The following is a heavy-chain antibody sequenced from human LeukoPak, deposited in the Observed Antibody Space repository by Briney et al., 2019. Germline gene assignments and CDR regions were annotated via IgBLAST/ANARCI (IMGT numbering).Heavy chain of an antibody. CDR3: ARTSGVRGYLR. V-gene: IGHV3-7*03. Sequence: GGSLRLSCAASGFTFSNYWVNWVRQAPGKGLEWLANIKQDGSQSHYVDSVKGRFTISRDNAKNSLYLQMNSLRAEDTAVYYCARTSGVRGYLRWGQGTLVTVSS. CDR1: GFTFSNYW. D-gene: IGHD3-22*01. J-gene: IGHJ4*02. CDR2: IKQDGSQS.